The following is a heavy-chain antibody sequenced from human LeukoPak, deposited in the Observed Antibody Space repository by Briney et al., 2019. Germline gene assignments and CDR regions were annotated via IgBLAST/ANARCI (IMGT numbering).Heavy chain of an antibody. CDR3: ARRNTADASIDF. D-gene: IGHD4-17*01. CDR2: VFYSGSN. CDR1: GGSIIGHW. V-gene: IGHV4-59*08. Sequence: SETLSLTCSVSGGSIIGHWWSWIRQPPGKGLKWIGDVFYSGSNNYNPSLKSRLTISLDTSKNQFSLNLRSVTATDTAMYYCARRNTADASIDFWGQGTLVTASS. J-gene: IGHJ4*02.